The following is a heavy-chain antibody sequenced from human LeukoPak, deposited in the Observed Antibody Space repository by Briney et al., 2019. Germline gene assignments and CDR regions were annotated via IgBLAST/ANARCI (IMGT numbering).Heavy chain of an antibody. V-gene: IGHV6-1*01. J-gene: IGHJ4*02. CDR1: GDTVSNKNAA. Sequence: SQILSLTCAISGDTVSNKNAAWNWIWQSPSRGPEWLGRTYYRSKWYNDYAVSVKGRIDINPDTSKNQFSLRLNPVTPEDTAVYFCAREGVGATMANWGQGTLVTVSS. CDR3: AREGVGATMAN. CDR2: TYYRSKWYN. D-gene: IGHD1-26*01.